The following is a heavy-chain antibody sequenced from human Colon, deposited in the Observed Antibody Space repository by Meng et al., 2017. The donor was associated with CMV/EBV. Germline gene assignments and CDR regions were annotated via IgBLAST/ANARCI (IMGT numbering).Heavy chain of an antibody. CDR1: GFNFSNYW. J-gene: IGHJ4*02. V-gene: IGHV3-7*01. Sequence: GESLKISCAASGFNFSNYWMSWVRQAPGKGLEWVANIKQDGSEKYYVDSVKGRFTISRDNAKNSLYLQMNSLRAEDTAVYYCARVARASFDYWGQGALVTVSS. CDR2: IKQDGSEK. CDR3: ARVARASFDY. D-gene: IGHD2-21*01.